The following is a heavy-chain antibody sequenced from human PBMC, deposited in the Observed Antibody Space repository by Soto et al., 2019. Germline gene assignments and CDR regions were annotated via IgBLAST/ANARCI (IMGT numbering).Heavy chain of an antibody. J-gene: IGHJ6*04. Sequence: VQLVESGGGVVQPGRSLRLSCAASGFTFGSYGMHWVRQAPGKGLEWVAVISYDGSNKYYADSVKGRFTISRDNSKNTLYLQMNSLRAEDTAVYYCAKDAYSSSSMEMDVWGKGTTVIVSS. CDR3: AKDAYSSSSMEMDV. CDR1: GFTFGSYG. V-gene: IGHV3-30*18. CDR2: ISYDGSNK. D-gene: IGHD6-6*01.